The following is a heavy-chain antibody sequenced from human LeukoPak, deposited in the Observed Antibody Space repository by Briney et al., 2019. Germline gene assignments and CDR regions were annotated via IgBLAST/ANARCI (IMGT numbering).Heavy chain of an antibody. CDR2: IYYSGST. CDR3: ARAHGDYILFDY. J-gene: IGHJ4*02. D-gene: IGHD4-17*01. CDR1: GGSISSGGYQ. Sequence: TLSLTCTVSGGSISSGGYQWSWIRQHPGRGLEWIGYIYYSGSTYCNPSLKSRVSISVDTSKNQFSLKLNSVTAADTAVYYCARAHGDYILFDYWGQGTLVTVSS. V-gene: IGHV4-31*03.